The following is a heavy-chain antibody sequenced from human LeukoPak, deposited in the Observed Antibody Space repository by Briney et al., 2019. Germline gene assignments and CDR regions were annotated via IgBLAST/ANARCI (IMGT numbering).Heavy chain of an antibody. CDR3: ARANEQWDVHSPFDY. Sequence: PGGSLRLSCAASGFTSNSYAMHWVRQAPGKGLEWVAVVPHDGNIKYYSDSVKGRFTISRDNSKNTLYLQMNSLRVEDTAIYYCARANEQWDVHSPFDYWGQGTLVTVSS. J-gene: IGHJ4*02. CDR2: VPHDGNIK. D-gene: IGHD1/OR15-1a*01. V-gene: IGHV3-30*04. CDR1: GFTSNSYA.